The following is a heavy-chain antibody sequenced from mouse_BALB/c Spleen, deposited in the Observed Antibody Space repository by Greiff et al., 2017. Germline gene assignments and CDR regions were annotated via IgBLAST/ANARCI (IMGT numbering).Heavy chain of an antibody. CDR2: IRNKANGYTT. CDR3: AREAWFAY. Sequence: EVQRVESGGGLVQPGGSLRLSCATSGFTFTDYYMSWVRQPPGKALEWLGFIRNKANGYTTEYSASVKGRFTISRDNSQSILYLQMNTLRAEDSATYYCAREAWFAYWGQGTLVTVSA. V-gene: IGHV7-3*02. CDR1: GFTFTDYY. J-gene: IGHJ3*01.